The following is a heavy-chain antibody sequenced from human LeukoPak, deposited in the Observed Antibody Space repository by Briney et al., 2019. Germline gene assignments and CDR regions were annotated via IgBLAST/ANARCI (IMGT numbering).Heavy chain of an antibody. CDR1: GFTVSDNY. D-gene: IGHD3-22*01. V-gene: IGHV3-66*01. Sequence: GGSLRLSCAASGFTVSDNYMSWVRQPPGKGLEWVSVMYSGGSKYYANSVKGRFTISRDNSKNTLYLQMGSLRAEDMAVYYCARGDLLPFDFWGQGTLVTVSS. J-gene: IGHJ4*02. CDR2: MYSGGSK. CDR3: ARGDLLPFDF.